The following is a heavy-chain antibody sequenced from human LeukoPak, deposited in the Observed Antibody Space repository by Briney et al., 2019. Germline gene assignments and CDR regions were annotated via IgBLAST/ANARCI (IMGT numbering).Heavy chain of an antibody. D-gene: IGHD3-3*01. CDR1: GFTFDDYG. V-gene: IGHV3-20*04. Sequence: PGGSLRLSCAASGFTFDDYGMSWVRQAPGKGLEWVSGINWNGGSTGYADSVKGRFTISRDNAKNSLYLQMNSLRAEDTALYYCARAPGDVTIFGVVDGKAFDIWGQGTMVTVSS. CDR2: INWNGGST. CDR3: ARAPGDVTIFGVVDGKAFDI. J-gene: IGHJ3*02.